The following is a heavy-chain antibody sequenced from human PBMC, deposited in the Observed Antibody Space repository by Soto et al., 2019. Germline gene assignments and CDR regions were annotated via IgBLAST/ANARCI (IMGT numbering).Heavy chain of an antibody. Sequence: GASVKVSCKASGYTFTSYYMHWVRQAPGQRLEWMGIINPSGGSTSYAQKFQGRVTMTRDTSTSTVYMEPSSLRSEDTAVYYYETAEDDYYETGGSGGFDIWGQGTMVTVSS. CDR2: INPSGGST. J-gene: IGHJ3*02. D-gene: IGHD3-22*01. CDR1: GYTFTSYY. CDR3: ETAEDDYYETGGSGGFDI. V-gene: IGHV1-46*01.